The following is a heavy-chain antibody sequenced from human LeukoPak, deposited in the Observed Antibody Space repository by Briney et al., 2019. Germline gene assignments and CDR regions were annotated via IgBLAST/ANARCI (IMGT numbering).Heavy chain of an antibody. J-gene: IGHJ3*02. V-gene: IGHV4-59*01. D-gene: IGHD4-17*01. CDR1: GDSISSYY. CDR2: IYCSGST. Sequence: SETLSLTCTVSGDSISSYYWSWVRQPPGKGLEGIGYIYCSGSTKYNPSLTSRVPISVETSKNQSSPKLSSVTAADTAVYYCARDRQATTAYDAFDIWGRGTMVTVSS. CDR3: ARDRQATTAYDAFDI.